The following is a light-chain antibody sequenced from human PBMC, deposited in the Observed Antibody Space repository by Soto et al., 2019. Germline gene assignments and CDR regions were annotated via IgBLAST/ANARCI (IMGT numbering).Light chain of an antibody. CDR3: QQRTNGLT. J-gene: IGKJ4*01. Sequence: ESILAQSPDTLSLSPGERATLSCRASQSVSSSYLAWYQQKPGQAPRLLIYDASKRATGIPARFSGSGFGTDFTLTISSLEPEDFAVYYCQQRTNGLTFGGGTKVDIK. CDR2: DAS. CDR1: QSVSSSY. V-gene: IGKV3D-20*02.